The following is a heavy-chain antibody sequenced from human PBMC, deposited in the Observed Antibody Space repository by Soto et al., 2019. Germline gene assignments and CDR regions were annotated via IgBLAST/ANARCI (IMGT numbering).Heavy chain of an antibody. Sequence: QVQLVQSGAEVKKPGSSVKVSCKASGGTFSSYAISWVRQAPGQGPEWMGGIIPIFGTANYAQKFQGRVTITADESTNTAYMELSSLRAEDTAVYYCARGLDYGDPYYYGMDVWGQGTTVTVSS. CDR1: GGTFSSYA. J-gene: IGHJ6*02. CDR2: IIPIFGTA. D-gene: IGHD4-17*01. CDR3: ARGLDYGDPYYYGMDV. V-gene: IGHV1-69*01.